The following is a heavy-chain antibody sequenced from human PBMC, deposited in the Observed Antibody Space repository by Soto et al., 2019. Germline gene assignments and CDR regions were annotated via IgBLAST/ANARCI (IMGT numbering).Heavy chain of an antibody. CDR2: ISGGDGNP. CDR1: GFNFSSHA. J-gene: IGHJ4*02. D-gene: IGHD3-16*01. CDR3: AKWHTYNYDSLAFSGFDC. V-gene: IGHV3-23*01. Sequence: GGSLRLSCVASGFNFSSHAMTWVRQAPGQGLEWSSSISGGDGNPSYADSVKGRFTISRDNSKNTLYLHMNSLRADDTAAYYCAKWHTYNYDSLAFSGFDCWGQGTQVTVSS.